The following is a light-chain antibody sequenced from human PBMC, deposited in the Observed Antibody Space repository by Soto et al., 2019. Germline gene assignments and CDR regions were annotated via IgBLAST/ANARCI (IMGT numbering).Light chain of an antibody. J-gene: IGKJ4*01. V-gene: IGKV3-15*01. CDR3: QQYNNWPLT. CDR1: QSVSSN. Sequence: EIVMTQSPATLSMSPGERATLSCRASQSVSSNLAWYQQQPGQASRLLIYGASTRVTGFPARFSGSGSGTEFTLTISSLQSEDFAVYYCQQYNNWPLTFGGGTKVKIK. CDR2: GAS.